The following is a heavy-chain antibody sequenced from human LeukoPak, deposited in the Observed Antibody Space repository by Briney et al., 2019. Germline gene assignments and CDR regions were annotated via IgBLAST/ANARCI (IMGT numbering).Heavy chain of an antibody. CDR2: IYYSGST. J-gene: IGHJ4*02. Sequence: SETLSLTCTVSGDSISSYYWSWIRQPPGKGLEWIGYIYYSGSTNYNPSLKSRVTISVDTSKNQFSLKLSSVTAADTAVYYCARHAYYYGSGSYYRRGSFDYWGQGTLVTVSS. D-gene: IGHD3-10*01. CDR3: ARHAYYYGSGSYYRRGSFDY. CDR1: GDSISSYY. V-gene: IGHV4-59*08.